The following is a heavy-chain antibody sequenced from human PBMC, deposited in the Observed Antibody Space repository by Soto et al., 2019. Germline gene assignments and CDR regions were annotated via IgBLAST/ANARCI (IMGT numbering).Heavy chain of an antibody. J-gene: IGHJ4*02. CDR2: IYYSGST. V-gene: IGHV4-30-4*01. CDR3: ARDTRQRYSSSWSGVDY. CDR1: GGSISSGDYY. D-gene: IGHD6-13*01. Sequence: SETLSLTCTVSGGSISSGDYYWSWIRQPPGKGLEWIGYIYYSGSTYYNPSLKSRVTISVDTSKNQFSLKLSSVTAADTAVYYCARDTRQRYSSSWSGVDYWGQGTLVTVSS.